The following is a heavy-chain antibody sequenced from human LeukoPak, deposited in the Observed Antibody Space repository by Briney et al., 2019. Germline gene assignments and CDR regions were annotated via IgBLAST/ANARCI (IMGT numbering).Heavy chain of an antibody. Sequence: PSETLSLTCTVSGGSISNYYWSWIRQPPGKGLEWIGYIYYSGSTNYNPSLKSRVTISVDTSKNQFSLKLSSVTAADTAVYYCARVDTAMDLVETDNWFDPWGQGTLVTVSS. D-gene: IGHD5-18*01. CDR3: ARVDTAMDLVETDNWFDP. CDR1: GGSISNYY. CDR2: IYYSGST. V-gene: IGHV4-59*01. J-gene: IGHJ5*02.